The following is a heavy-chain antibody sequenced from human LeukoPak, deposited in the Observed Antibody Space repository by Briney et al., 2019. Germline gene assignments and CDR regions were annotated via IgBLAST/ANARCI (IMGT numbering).Heavy chain of an antibody. D-gene: IGHD5-12*01. J-gene: IGHJ6*02. V-gene: IGHV4-4*07. Sequence: PSETLSLTCTVSGGSISSYYWSWIRQPAGKGLEWIGRIYTSGSTNYNPSLKSRVTMSVDTSKNQFSLKLSSVTAADTAVYYCARLTRYSGNDGLYYGMDFWGQGTTVTVSS. CDR3: ARLTRYSGNDGLYYGMDF. CDR1: GGSISSYY. CDR2: IYTSGST.